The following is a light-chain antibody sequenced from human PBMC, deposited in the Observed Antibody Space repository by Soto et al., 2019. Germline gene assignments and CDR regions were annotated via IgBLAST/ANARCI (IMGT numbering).Light chain of an antibody. J-gene: IGKJ2*01. CDR1: QSITNC. CDR3: QQHNPYSPYT. CDR2: DAS. Sequence: DIPMTQSPSTLSASVGDRVTITCRASQSITNCLAWYQQKPGKAPKLLIFDASSLRSGVPSRFSGSGSGTEFTLTISSLQPEDFVSYYCQQHNPYSPYTFGQGTKLEIK. V-gene: IGKV1-5*03.